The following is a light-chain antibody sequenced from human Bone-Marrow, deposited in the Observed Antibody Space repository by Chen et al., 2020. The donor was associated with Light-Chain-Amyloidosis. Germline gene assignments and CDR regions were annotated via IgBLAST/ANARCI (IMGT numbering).Light chain of an antibody. CDR1: NIGSTS. CDR2: DDS. Sequence: SYVLTQPSSVSVAPGQTATIACGGNNIGSTSVHWYQQTPGQAPLLVVYDDSDRPSGIPERLSGSNSGNTATLTISRVEAGDEADYYCQVWDRSSERPVCGGGTKLTVL. V-gene: IGLV3-21*02. J-gene: IGLJ3*02. CDR3: QVWDRSSERPV.